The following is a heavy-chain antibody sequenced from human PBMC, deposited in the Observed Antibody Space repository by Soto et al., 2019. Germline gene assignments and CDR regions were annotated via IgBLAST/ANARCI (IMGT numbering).Heavy chain of an antibody. D-gene: IGHD2-8*01. CDR2: ISGSGGST. Sequence: GGSLRLSCAASGFTFSSYAMSWVRQAPGKGLEWVSAISGSGGSTYYADSVKGRFTVSRDNSKNTLYLQMNSLRAEDTAVYYCAKQENYIVLIVYAYYYSGMDVWGQGATVTVSS. V-gene: IGHV3-23*01. J-gene: IGHJ6*02. CDR3: AKQENYIVLIVYAYYYSGMDV. CDR1: GFTFSSYA.